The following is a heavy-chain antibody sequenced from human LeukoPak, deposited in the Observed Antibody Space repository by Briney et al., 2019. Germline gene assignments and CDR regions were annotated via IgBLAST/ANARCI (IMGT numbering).Heavy chain of an antibody. CDR1: GYTFTSYG. CDR2: ISAYNGNT. D-gene: IGHD3-16*02. Sequence: ASVKVSCKASGYTFTSYGISWVRQAPGQGLEWMGWISAYNGNTNYAQKLQGRVTMTTDTSTSTAYMELRSLRSDDTAVYYCARYPTAPYDYVWGSYRTYYYYGMDVWGQGTTVTVSS. V-gene: IGHV1-18*01. J-gene: IGHJ6*02. CDR3: ARYPTAPYDYVWGSYRTYYYYGMDV.